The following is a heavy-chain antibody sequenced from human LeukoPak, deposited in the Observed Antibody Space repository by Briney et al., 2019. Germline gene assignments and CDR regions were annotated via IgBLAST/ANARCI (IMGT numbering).Heavy chain of an antibody. CDR2: IYHSGST. V-gene: IGHV4-30-2*01. J-gene: IGHJ4*02. CDR3: ARDRSSGSYYGPFDF. CDR1: GGSISSGGYY. D-gene: IGHD1-26*01. Sequence: SETLSLTCTVSGGSISSGGYYWSWIRQPPGKGLEWIGYIYHSGSTYYNPSLKSRVTISVDRSKNQFPLKLSSVTAADTAVYYCARDRSSGSYYGPFDFWGQGTLVTVSS.